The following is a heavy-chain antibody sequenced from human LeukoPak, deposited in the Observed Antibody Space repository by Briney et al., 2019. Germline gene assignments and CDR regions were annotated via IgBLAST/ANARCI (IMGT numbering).Heavy chain of an antibody. D-gene: IGHD6-13*01. CDR2: IYYSGST. CDR1: GGSISSYY. Sequence: SETLSLTCTVSGGSISSYYWSWIRQPPGKGLEWIGYIYYSGSTNYNPSLKCRVTISVDTSKNQFSLKLSSVTAADTAVYYCARDSSSWYGGWDYWGQGTLVTVSS. J-gene: IGHJ4*02. CDR3: ARDSSSWYGGWDY. V-gene: IGHV4-59*01.